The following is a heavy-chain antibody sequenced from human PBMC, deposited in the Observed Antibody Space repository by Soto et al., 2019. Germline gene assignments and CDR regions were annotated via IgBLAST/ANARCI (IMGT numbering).Heavy chain of an antibody. CDR1: GFTFSTYA. CDR2: ISASGAYT. D-gene: IGHD1-26*01. V-gene: IGHV3-23*01. CDR3: AKDEGSGGATGYFDY. Sequence: GGSLRLSCAASGFTFSTYAMSWVRQAPGKGLEWVSSISASGAYTYYADSVKGRFTISRDNSKNTLSVQINSLRAEDTAVYYCAKDEGSGGATGYFDYWGQGTQVTVSS. J-gene: IGHJ4*02.